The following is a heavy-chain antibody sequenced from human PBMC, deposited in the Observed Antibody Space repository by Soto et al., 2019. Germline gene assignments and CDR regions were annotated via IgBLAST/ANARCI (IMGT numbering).Heavy chain of an antibody. CDR1: GFTFSSYA. D-gene: IGHD3-10*01. V-gene: IGHV3-23*01. Sequence: GGSLRLSCAASGFTFSSYAMSWVRQAPGKGLEWVSAISGSGGSTYYADSVKGRFTISRDNSKNTLYLQMNSLRAEDTAVYYCAKDPKYYYGSGASYYFDYWGQGTLVTVSS. CDR3: AKDPKYYYGSGASYYFDY. J-gene: IGHJ4*02. CDR2: ISGSGGST.